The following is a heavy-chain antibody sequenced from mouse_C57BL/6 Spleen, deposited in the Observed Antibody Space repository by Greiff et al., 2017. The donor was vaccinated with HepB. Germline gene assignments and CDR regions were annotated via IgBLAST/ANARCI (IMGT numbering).Heavy chain of an antibody. V-gene: IGHV1-69*01. CDR1: GYTFTSYW. CDR2: IDPSDSYT. D-gene: IGHD1-1*01. J-gene: IGHJ1*03. Sequence: QVQLQQPGAELVMPGASVQLSCKASGYTFTSYWMHWVKQRPGQGLEWIGEIDPSDSYTNYNQKFKGKSTLTVDKSSSTAYMQLSSLTSEDSAVYYCARTVVEGNWYFDVWGTGTTVTVSS. CDR3: ARTVVEGNWYFDV.